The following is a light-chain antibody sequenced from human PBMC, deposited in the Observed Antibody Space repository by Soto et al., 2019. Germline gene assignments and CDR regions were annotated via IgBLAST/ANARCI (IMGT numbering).Light chain of an antibody. J-gene: IGKJ1*01. Sequence: DIQMTRSPSPLSGSVGDRVTITCRASQTISSWLAWYQQKPGKAPKLLIYKASTLKSGVPSRFSGSGSGTECTLTISSLRPDDVATYYCQHYNSYSEAFGQGTKVDIK. CDR3: QHYNSYSEA. V-gene: IGKV1-5*03. CDR2: KAS. CDR1: QTISSW.